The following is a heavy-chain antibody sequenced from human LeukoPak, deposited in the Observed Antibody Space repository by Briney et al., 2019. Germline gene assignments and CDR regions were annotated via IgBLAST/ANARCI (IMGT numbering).Heavy chain of an antibody. CDR3: AREGPPFDY. Sequence: SDTQSLPCTLSVYSISSGYYWGWIRQPPGKGLEWIGRIYQRGSTYYNPSLKTLHTISVDTSKHQFSLKLSSVTAADTDVYYCAREGPPFDYWGQGTLVTVSS. CDR2: IYQRGST. J-gene: IGHJ4*02. CDR1: VYSISSGYY. V-gene: IGHV4-38-2*02.